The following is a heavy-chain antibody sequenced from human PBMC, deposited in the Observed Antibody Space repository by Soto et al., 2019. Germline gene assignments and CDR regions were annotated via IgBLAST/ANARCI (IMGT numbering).Heavy chain of an antibody. J-gene: IGHJ4*02. CDR3: ARGPRVSSTGTGAH. Sequence: GGSLRLSCAASGFTFSAYWMHWVRQVPGKGLTWVSRISDDGSTATYADSVKGRFIISRDNAKNTLYLEMNTLRADDSGLYYCARGPRVSSTGTGAHWGRGTLVTVSS. CDR1: GFTFSAYW. D-gene: IGHD1-1*01. V-gene: IGHV3-74*01. CDR2: ISDDGSTA.